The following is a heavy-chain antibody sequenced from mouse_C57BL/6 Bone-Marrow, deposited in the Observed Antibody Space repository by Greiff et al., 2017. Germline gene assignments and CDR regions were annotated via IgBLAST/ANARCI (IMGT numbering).Heavy chain of an antibody. CDR2: IYPGSGNT. V-gene: IGHV1-66*01. CDR1: GYSFTSYY. Sequence: VKLQESGPELVKPGASVKISCKASGYSFTSYYIHWVKQRPGQGLEWIGWIYPGSGNTKYNEKFKGKATLTADTSSSTAYMQLSSLTSEDSAVYYCARIIYWFAYWGQGTLVTVSA. CDR3: ARIIYWFAY. J-gene: IGHJ3*01.